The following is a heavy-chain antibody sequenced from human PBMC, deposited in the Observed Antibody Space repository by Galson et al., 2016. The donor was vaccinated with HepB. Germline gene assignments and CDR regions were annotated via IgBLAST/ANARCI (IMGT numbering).Heavy chain of an antibody. D-gene: IGHD2-21*01. CDR3: VKDENALWPPDAFDV. J-gene: IGHJ3*01. V-gene: IGHV3-23*01. CDR2: ISGSGTQT. Sequence: WVSGISGSGTQTDYKYNVRGRFTISRDNSKNTLYLEMNRLTVDDTAVYYCVKDENALWPPDAFDVWGQGQLVIVSS.